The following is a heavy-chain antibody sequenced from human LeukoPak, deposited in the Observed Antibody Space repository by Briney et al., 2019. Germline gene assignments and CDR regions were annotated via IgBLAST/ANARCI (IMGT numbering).Heavy chain of an antibody. CDR2: TSYSGGST. V-gene: IGHV3-23*01. Sequence: GGSLRLSCAVSGFTFSSYGMNWVRQTPGKGLEWVSGTSYSGGSTHYADSVKGRFTISRDNSKNTLYLQMNSLRAEDTAVYYCAKTRGYGAYDPFDYWGQGVLVTVSS. J-gene: IGHJ4*02. CDR3: AKTRGYGAYDPFDY. CDR1: GFTFSSYG. D-gene: IGHD5-12*01.